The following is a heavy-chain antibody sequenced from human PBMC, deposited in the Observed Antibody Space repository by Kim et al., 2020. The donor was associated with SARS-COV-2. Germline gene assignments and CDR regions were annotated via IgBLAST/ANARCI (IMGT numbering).Heavy chain of an antibody. CDR2: ISYDGSNK. CDR3: SKKVKSEWRAFDY. D-gene: IGHD3-3*01. CDR1: GFTFSSCA. J-gene: IGHJ4*02. V-gene: IGHV3-30-3*01. Sequence: GGSLRLSCAASGFTFSSCAMHWVRQAPGKGLEWVAVISYDGSNKNYADSVKGRFTISRDNSKNTLYLQMNSLRAEDTAVYYCSKKVKSEWRAFDYWGQG.